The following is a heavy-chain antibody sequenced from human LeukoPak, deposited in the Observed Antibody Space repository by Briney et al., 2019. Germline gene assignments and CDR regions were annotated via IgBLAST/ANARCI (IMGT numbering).Heavy chain of an antibody. J-gene: IGHJ4*02. D-gene: IGHD3-10*01. Sequence: SETLSLTCTVSGGSISSGSYYWSWIRQPAGKGLEWIGRIYTSGSTNYNPSLKSRVTISVDTSKNQFSLKLSSVTAADTAVYYCARELRGWGQGTLVTVSS. V-gene: IGHV4-61*02. CDR2: IYTSGST. CDR1: GGSISSGSYY. CDR3: ARELRG.